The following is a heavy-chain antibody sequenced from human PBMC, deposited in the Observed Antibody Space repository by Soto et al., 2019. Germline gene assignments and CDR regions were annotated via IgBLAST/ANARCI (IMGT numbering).Heavy chain of an antibody. Sequence: EVQLVESGGGLVQPGGSLRLSCAASGFTFSSYSMNWVRQAPGKGLEWVSYISSSSSTIYYAASVKGRLTISRDNAKNSLYLQMSSLRAEDTAVYYCAREIYDSSGYYAPFDYWGQGTLVTVSS. CDR2: ISSSSSTI. CDR1: GFTFSSYS. D-gene: IGHD3-22*01. V-gene: IGHV3-48*01. J-gene: IGHJ4*02. CDR3: AREIYDSSGYYAPFDY.